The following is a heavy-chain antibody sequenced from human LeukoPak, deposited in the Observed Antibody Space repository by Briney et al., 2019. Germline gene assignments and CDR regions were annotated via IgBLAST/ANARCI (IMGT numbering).Heavy chain of an antibody. Sequence: PSETLSLTCTVSGGSISSSSYYWGWIRQPPGKGLEWIGSIYYSGSTYYNPSLKSRVTISVDTSKNQFSLKLSSVTAADTAVYYCARDGPKYYYDSSGYGVIQHWGQGTLVTVSS. CDR3: ARDGPKYYYDSSGYGVIQH. V-gene: IGHV4-39*07. CDR1: GGSISSSSYY. CDR2: IYYSGST. D-gene: IGHD3-22*01. J-gene: IGHJ1*01.